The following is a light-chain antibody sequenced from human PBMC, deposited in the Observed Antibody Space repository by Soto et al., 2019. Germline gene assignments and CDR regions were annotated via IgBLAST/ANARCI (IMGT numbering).Light chain of an antibody. V-gene: IGKV3-11*01. J-gene: IGKJ2*01. CDR3: QQRSNWQYT. CDR2: DAS. CDR1: QSVSSY. Sequence: EIVFTQSPATLSLSPGERATLSCRASQSVSSYLAWYQQKPGQAPRLLIYDASNRATGIPARFSGSGSGTDFTLTISSLEPEDFAVYYCQQRSNWQYTFGQGTKLEIK.